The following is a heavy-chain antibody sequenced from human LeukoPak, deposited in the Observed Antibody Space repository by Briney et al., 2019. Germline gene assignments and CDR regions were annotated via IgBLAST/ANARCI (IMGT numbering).Heavy chain of an antibody. CDR2: ISWNSGSI. V-gene: IGHV3-9*01. Sequence: GRSLSLSCAASGFTFDDYATHWVRPAPGKGLEWVSGISWNSGSIGYADSVKGRFTISRDNAKNSLYLQMNSLRAEDTALYYCAKGFGGPGYSSSWYGIDYWGQGTLVTVSS. J-gene: IGHJ4*02. D-gene: IGHD6-13*01. CDR1: GFTFDDYA. CDR3: AKGFGGPGYSSSWYGIDY.